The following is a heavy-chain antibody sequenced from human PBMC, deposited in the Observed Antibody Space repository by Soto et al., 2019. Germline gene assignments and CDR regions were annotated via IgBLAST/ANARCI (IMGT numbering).Heavy chain of an antibody. V-gene: IGHV4-31*03. CDR2: IYYSGST. D-gene: IGHD5-18*01. CDR3: ARARTDTAMAAFDY. Sequence: QVQLQESGPGLVKPSQTLSLTCTVSGGSISSGGYYWSWIRQHPGKGLEWIGYIYYSGSTYYNPSLKSRVTISVDTSKNQFSLKLSSVTAADAAVYYWARARTDTAMAAFDYWGQGTLVTVSS. CDR1: GGSISSGGYY. J-gene: IGHJ4*02.